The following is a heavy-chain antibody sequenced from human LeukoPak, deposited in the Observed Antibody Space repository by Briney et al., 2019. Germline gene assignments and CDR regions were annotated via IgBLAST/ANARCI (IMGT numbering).Heavy chain of an antibody. CDR3: ARPTGSSSFNWFDP. CDR2: IYYSGST. J-gene: IGHJ5*02. D-gene: IGHD6-13*01. CDR1: GASISSTTYY. V-gene: IGHV4-39*01. Sequence: SETLSLTCTVSGASISSTTYYWGWIRQPPRKGLEWIASIYYSGSTYYNPSLKSRVTISVDTSKNQFSLKLSSVTAADTAVYYCARPTGSSSFNWFDPWGQGTLVTVSS.